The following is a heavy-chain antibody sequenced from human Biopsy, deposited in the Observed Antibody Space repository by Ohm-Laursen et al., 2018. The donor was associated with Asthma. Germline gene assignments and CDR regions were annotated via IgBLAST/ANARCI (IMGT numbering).Heavy chain of an antibody. CDR3: ARTYCTLNTCYASFDH. V-gene: IGHV1-18*01. D-gene: IGHD2-2*01. J-gene: IGHJ4*02. CDR1: GYTFTSSG. CDR2: ISAYNGNT. Sequence: ASVKVSCKVSGYTFTSSGISWVRQAPGQGLEWMGWISAYNGNTHYAQKFQGRVNMTYDRSTNTAYMELKSLRTDDTAVYFCARTYCTLNTCYASFDHWGQGTLVAVSS.